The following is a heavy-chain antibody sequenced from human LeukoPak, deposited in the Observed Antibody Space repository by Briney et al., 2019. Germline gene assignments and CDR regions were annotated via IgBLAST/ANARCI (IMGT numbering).Heavy chain of an antibody. CDR1: GGSISSYY. CDR2: IYYSGST. V-gene: IGHV4-59*01. Sequence: SETLSLTCTVSGGSISSYYWSWIRQPPGKGLEWIGYIYYSGSTNYNPSLKSRVTISVDTSKNQFSLKLSSVTAADTAVYYCARDSSPVAPYGFDIWGQGTMVTVSS. D-gene: IGHD6-19*01. J-gene: IGHJ3*02. CDR3: ARDSSPVAPYGFDI.